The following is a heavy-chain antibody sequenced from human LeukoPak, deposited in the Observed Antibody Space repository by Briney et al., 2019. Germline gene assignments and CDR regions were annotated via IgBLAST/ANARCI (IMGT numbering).Heavy chain of an antibody. V-gene: IGHV3-7*05. CDR2: IKQDGSEK. D-gene: IGHD6-19*01. Sequence: GGSLRLSCAVSGFTFRSYWMSWVRQAPGKGLEWVANIKQDGSEKYYVDSVKGRFTISRDNAKNSLYLQMNSLRAEDTAVYYCAKTRSSGWAFDYWGQGTLITVSS. CDR3: AKTRSSGWAFDY. J-gene: IGHJ4*02. CDR1: GFTFRSYW.